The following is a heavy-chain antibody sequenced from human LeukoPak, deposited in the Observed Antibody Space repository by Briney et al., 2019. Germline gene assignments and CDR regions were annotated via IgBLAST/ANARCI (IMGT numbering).Heavy chain of an antibody. CDR2: IYYSGNT. CDR3: ARQKRNSSGWYGDY. CDR1: GGSISSGDYY. V-gene: IGHV4-30-4*08. D-gene: IGHD6-19*01. J-gene: IGHJ4*02. Sequence: PSETLSLTCTVSGGSISSGDYYWIWIRQPPGKGLEGIVYIYYSGNTYYKPSLKSRVTISVDTSKNQFSLKLSSVTAADTAVYYCARQKRNSSGWYGDYWGQGTLVTVSS.